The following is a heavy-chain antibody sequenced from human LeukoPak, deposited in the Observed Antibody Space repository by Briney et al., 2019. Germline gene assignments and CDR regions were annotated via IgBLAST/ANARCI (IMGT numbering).Heavy chain of an antibody. CDR3: AKDYRAGKQWLTSVDY. D-gene: IGHD6-19*01. Sequence: GGSLRLSCAASGFTVNSYAIHWVRQARGKGLEWVAAISYDGSEKYYADSVKGRFTISRDNSKNTLYLQMNSLRAEDTAVYYCAKDYRAGKQWLTSVDYWGQGTLVTVSS. V-gene: IGHV3-30*18. J-gene: IGHJ4*02. CDR2: ISYDGSEK. CDR1: GFTVNSYA.